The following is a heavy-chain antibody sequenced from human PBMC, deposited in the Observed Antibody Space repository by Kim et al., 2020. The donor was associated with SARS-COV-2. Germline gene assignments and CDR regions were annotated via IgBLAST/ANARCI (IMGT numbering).Heavy chain of an antibody. D-gene: IGHD3-3*01. Sequence: SETLSLTCAVYGGSFSGYYWSWIRQPPGKGLEWIGEINHSGSTNYNPSLKSRVTISVDTSKNQFSLKLSSVTAADTAVYYCARGLEVDRSYYDFWSGPGHYYYGMDVWGQGTTVTVSS. J-gene: IGHJ6*02. CDR2: INHSGST. CDR1: GGSFSGYY. V-gene: IGHV4-34*01. CDR3: ARGLEVDRSYYDFWSGPGHYYYGMDV.